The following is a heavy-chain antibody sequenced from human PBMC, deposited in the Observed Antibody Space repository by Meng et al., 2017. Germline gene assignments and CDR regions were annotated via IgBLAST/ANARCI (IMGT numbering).Heavy chain of an antibody. CDR1: GINFSVSG. CDR3: ARGDWNDAWYFDL. Sequence: QVMVVAFVGGGVHPGRFLRYSCSGLGINFSVSGMYLVRQAPGKGLEWVAVIWYDGSNKYYADSVKCRFPISRDNSKNTLYLQMNSLRAEDTAVYYCARGDWNDAWYFDLWGRGTLVTVSS. CDR2: IWYDGSNK. D-gene: IGHD1-1*01. J-gene: IGHJ2*01. V-gene: IGHV3-33*01.